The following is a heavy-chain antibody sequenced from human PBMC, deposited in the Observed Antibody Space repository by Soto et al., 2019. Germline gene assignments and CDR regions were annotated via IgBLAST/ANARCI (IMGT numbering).Heavy chain of an antibody. D-gene: IGHD3-10*01. CDR3: ARGEDVLLFDY. CDR1: GYSFTSYG. V-gene: IGHV1-18*01. J-gene: IGHJ4*02. CDR2: ISAYNGNT. Sequence: GASVKVSCKACGYSFTSYGISWVRQAPGQGLEWMGWISAYNGNTIYAQKLQGRVTMTTDTSTSTAYMELRSLRSDDTAVYYCARGEDVLLFDYWGQGTLVTVSS.